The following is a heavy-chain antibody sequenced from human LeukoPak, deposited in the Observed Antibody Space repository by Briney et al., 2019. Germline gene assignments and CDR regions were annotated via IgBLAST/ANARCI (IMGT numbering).Heavy chain of an antibody. J-gene: IGHJ3*02. V-gene: IGHV3-33*06. Sequence: PGRSLRLSCAPSGFTFSSYGMHWVRQAPGKGLEWVADIWYDGSNKYYADSVKGRFTISRDNSKNTLYLQMNSLRAEDTAVYYCAKTLVTYYYDSSGYYYGRDAFDIWGQGTMVTVSS. CDR1: GFTFSSYG. CDR2: IWYDGSNK. D-gene: IGHD3-22*01. CDR3: AKTLVTYYYDSSGYYYGRDAFDI.